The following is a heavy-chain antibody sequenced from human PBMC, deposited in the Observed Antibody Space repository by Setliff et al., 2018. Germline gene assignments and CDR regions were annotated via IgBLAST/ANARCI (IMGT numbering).Heavy chain of an antibody. J-gene: IGHJ6*03. CDR3: ARGGLRGPLNYYYYYMDV. Sequence: SVKVSCKASGGTFSSYAISWVRQAPGQGLEWMGGIIPILAIANYAQKFQGRVTITADKPTSTAYMELSSLRSEDTAVYYCARGGLRGPLNYYYYYMDVWGKGTTVTVSS. D-gene: IGHD4-17*01. V-gene: IGHV1-69*10. CDR2: IIPILAIA. CDR1: GGTFSSYA.